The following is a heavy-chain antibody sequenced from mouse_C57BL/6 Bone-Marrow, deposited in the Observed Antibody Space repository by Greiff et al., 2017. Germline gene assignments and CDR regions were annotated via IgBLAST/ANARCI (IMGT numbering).Heavy chain of an antibody. CDR3: ARPPHYGNYPWFAY. D-gene: IGHD2-1*01. Sequence: VQLQQSGAELARPGASVKLSCKASGYTFTSYGISWVKQRTGQGLEWIGEIYPRSGNTYYNEKFKGKATLTAGKSSSTAYMELRSLTSEDSAVYFCARPPHYGNYPWFAYWGQGTLVTVSA. V-gene: IGHV1-81*01. CDR1: GYTFTSYG. CDR2: IYPRSGNT. J-gene: IGHJ3*01.